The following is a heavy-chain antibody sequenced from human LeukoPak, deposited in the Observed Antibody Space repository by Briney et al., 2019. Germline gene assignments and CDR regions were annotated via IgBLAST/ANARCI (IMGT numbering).Heavy chain of an antibody. D-gene: IGHD2-15*01. CDR1: GFTFSSYS. CDR3: ARDYDFYCSGGSCYSPRLSDY. V-gene: IGHV3-21*01. J-gene: IGHJ4*02. Sequence: GGSLRLSCVASGFTFSSYSMKWVRQAPGKGLEWVSSITSSSNYIHYADSVKGRFTISRDNAKNPLYLQMNSLRAEDTAVYYCARDYDFYCSGGSCYSPRLSDYWGQGTLITVSS. CDR2: ITSSSNYI.